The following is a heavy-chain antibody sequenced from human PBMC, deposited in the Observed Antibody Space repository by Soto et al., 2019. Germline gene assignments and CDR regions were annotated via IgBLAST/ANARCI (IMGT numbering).Heavy chain of an antibody. CDR3: ARQLNWNYYYYGMDV. CDR2: IIPIFNRP. CDR1: GGTFSTYA. Sequence: QVQLVQSGAEVKKPESSVKVSCKASGGTFSTYAISWGRQAPGQGLEWMGGIIPIFNRPNYAQKFQARLTIAADESSSTAYMELSSLRSEDTAVYYCARQLNWNYYYYGMDVWGQGTTVTVSS. J-gene: IGHJ6*02. D-gene: IGHD1-1*01. V-gene: IGHV1-69*12.